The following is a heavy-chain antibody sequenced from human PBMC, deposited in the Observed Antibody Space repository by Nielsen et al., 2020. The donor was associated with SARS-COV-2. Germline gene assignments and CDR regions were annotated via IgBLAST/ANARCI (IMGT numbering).Heavy chain of an antibody. CDR3: ARATERFLLHSDAFDI. CDR1: GGSISSYY. V-gene: IGHV4-4*07. J-gene: IGHJ3*02. D-gene: IGHD3-3*01. CDR2: IYTSGST. Sequence: SETLSLTCTVSGGSISSYYWSWIRQPAGKGLEWIGRIYTSGSTNYNPSLKSRVTMSVDTSKNQFSLKLSSVTAADTAVYYCARATERFLLHSDAFDIWGQGTMVTVSS.